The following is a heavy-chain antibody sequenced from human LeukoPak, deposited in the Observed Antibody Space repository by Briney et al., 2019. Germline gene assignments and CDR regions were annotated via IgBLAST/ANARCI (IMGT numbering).Heavy chain of an antibody. V-gene: IGHV3-23*01. CDR3: AKNWFASSWFNWSAP. J-gene: IGHJ5*02. Sequence: PGGSLRLSCAASGFTFSSYAMSWVRQAPGKGLEWVSAISGSGGSTYYADSVKGRFTISRDNAKNTLYLQMNSLRAEDTAVYYCAKNWFASSWFNWSAPGGRGTLVTVSS. CDR2: ISGSGGST. D-gene: IGHD6-13*01. CDR1: GFTFSSYA.